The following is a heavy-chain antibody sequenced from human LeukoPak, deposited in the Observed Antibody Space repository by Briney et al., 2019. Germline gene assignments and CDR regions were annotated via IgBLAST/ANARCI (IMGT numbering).Heavy chain of an antibody. CDR2: ISSSSSDI. D-gene: IGHD4-23*01. V-gene: IGHV3-21*01. CDR1: GFTLSSYA. Sequence: GESLRLPCTGSGFTLSSYAMNWVRRAPGQGLEWVSSISSSSSDIYCTDSVKGRFTISRNNAKNSLYLQMNGLRAEDTAVYYCVTDYGGSSGAFDIWGHGTMVTVSS. J-gene: IGHJ3*02. CDR3: VTDYGGSSGAFDI.